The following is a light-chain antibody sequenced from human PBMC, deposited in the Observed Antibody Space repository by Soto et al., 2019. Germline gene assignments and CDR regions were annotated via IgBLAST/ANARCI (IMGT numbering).Light chain of an antibody. Sequence: QSLLTQPASVSGSPGQSITISCTGTSRDVGGYNYVSWYQQYPSKAPKRMIYGVTNRPSGVSNRFSGSKTGNTASLTISGLQAEDEAYYYCFSHRRGDSHVFGTGTKVTV. V-gene: IGLV2-14*01. J-gene: IGLJ1*01. CDR2: GVT. CDR1: SRDVGGYNY. CDR3: FSHRRGDSHV.